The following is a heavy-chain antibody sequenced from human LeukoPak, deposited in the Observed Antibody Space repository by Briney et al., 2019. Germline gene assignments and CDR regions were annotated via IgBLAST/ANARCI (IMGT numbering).Heavy chain of an antibody. V-gene: IGHV3-23*01. CDR1: GFTFSSYA. CDR3: ARRVFSFRGWFDP. D-gene: IGHD6-13*01. Sequence: GGSLRLSCAASGFTFSSYAMSWVRQAPGKGLEWVSAISGSGGSTYYADSVKGRFTISRDTAKKSLYLQMNSLRAEDTAVYYCARRVFSFRGWFDPWGQGTLVTVSS. CDR2: ISGSGGST. J-gene: IGHJ5*02.